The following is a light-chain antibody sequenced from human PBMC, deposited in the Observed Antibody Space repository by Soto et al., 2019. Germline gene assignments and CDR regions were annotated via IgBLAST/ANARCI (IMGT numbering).Light chain of an antibody. V-gene: IGLV2-14*01. Sequence: QSALTQPASVSGSPGQSITISCTGTSSDVGTYNYVSWYQQHPGKAPKLMIYDVSNRPSGVSDRFSGSKSGNTASLTISGLQGEDEADYYCSSYTRSSTSVVFGGGTKLTVL. CDR1: SSDVGTYNY. J-gene: IGLJ2*01. CDR3: SSYTRSSTSVV. CDR2: DVS.